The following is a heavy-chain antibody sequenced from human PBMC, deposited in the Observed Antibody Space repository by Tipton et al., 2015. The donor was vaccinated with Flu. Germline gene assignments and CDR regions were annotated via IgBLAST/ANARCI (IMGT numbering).Heavy chain of an antibody. J-gene: IGHJ3*02. Sequence: TLSLTCTASGGSISSGSYYWTWIRQPAGKGLEWIGRVYPSGSTNYNPSLQSRVTISVDTSKNQFFLTLTSVSAADTAVYYCARPHSQFSDNAFDIWGQGTIVTVSS. CDR3: ARPHSQFSDNAFDI. CDR2: VYPSGST. CDR1: GGSISSGSYY. V-gene: IGHV4-61*02. D-gene: IGHD1-1*01.